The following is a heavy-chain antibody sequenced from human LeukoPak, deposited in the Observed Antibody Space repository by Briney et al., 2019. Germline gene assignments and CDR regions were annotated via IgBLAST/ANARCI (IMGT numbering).Heavy chain of an antibody. D-gene: IGHD3-16*01. CDR3: ARGGGLDV. CDR1: GFTFSSYW. CDR2: INHNGNAN. V-gene: IGHV3-7*03. Sequence: PGGSLRLSCAASGFTFSSYWMNWARQAPGKGLEWVASINHNGNANYYVDSVKGRFTISRDNAKNSLYLQMSNLRAEDTAVYFCARGGGLDVWGQGGTVTVSS. J-gene: IGHJ6*02.